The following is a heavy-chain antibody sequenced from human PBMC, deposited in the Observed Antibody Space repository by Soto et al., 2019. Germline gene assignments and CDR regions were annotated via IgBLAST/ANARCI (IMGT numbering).Heavy chain of an antibody. J-gene: IGHJ4*02. CDR1: GSAFRGYS. CDR2: ISYDEATT. CDR3: ASQMYFFDSSGYFPPPS. Sequence: GGSLRLSCSASGSAFRGYSIHWVRQAPGKGLEWITLISYDEATTFYADSVKGRFTISRDDSKNVSYLQMDSLRREDTGVYFCASQMYFFDSSGYFPPPSWGQGTLVTVS. V-gene: IGHV3-30-3*01. D-gene: IGHD3-22*01.